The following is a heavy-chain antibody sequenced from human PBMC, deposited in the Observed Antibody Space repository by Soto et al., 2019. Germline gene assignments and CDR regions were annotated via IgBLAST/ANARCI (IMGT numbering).Heavy chain of an antibody. V-gene: IGHV3-30-3*01. CDR2: ISYDGSNK. Sequence: GGSLRLSCAASGFTFSSYAMHWVRQAPGKGLEWVAVISYDGSNKYYADSVKGRFTIPRDNSKNTLYLQMNSLRAEDTAVYYCARGATHDAFDIWGQGTMVTVSS. CDR1: GFTFSSYA. CDR3: ARGATHDAFDI. J-gene: IGHJ3*02. D-gene: IGHD1-26*01.